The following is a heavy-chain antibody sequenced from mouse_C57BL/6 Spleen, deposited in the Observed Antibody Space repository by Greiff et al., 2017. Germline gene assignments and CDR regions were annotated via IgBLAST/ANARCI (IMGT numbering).Heavy chain of an antibody. Sequence: EVQLVESGGGLVKPGGSLKLSCAASGFTFSDYGMHWVRQAPEKGLEWVAYISSGSSTTYYEDTVKGRFTISRDNAKNTLFLQMTRLRSEDTAMYYCARSGSSYWYFEVWGTGTTVTVSS. J-gene: IGHJ1*03. V-gene: IGHV5-17*01. CDR2: ISSGSSTT. CDR3: ARSGSSYWYFEV. CDR1: GFTFSDYG. D-gene: IGHD1-1*01.